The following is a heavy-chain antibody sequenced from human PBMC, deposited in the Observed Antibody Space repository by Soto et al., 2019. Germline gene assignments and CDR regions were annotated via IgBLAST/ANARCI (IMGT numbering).Heavy chain of an antibody. CDR1: GGSFSGYY. CDR2: INHSGST. J-gene: IGHJ6*03. D-gene: IGHD3-10*01. V-gene: IGHV4-34*01. CDR3: GRGRARPKGYGSGSYPYYYYYYMDV. Sequence: SETLSLTCAVYGGSFSGYYWSWIRQPPGKGLEWIGEINHSGSTNYNPSLKSRVTISVDTSKNQFSLKLSSVTAADTAVYYCGRGRARPKGYGSGSYPYYYYYYMDVRGKGTTVTVSS.